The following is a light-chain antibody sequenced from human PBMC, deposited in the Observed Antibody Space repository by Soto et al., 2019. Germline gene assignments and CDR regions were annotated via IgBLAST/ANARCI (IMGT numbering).Light chain of an antibody. Sequence: ELVLTQSPGTLSLSPGARATLSCKTSQTSGSNFLAWYQHKPGQAPRLLIXASSTRDTGVPARFSGSGSGTDFTLTLSSLQSEDFAGYYCQQYNNWPPSWTFGQGTKVDIK. CDR3: QQYNNWPPSWT. V-gene: IGKV3-15*01. J-gene: IGKJ1*01. CDR2: ASS. CDR1: QTSGSN.